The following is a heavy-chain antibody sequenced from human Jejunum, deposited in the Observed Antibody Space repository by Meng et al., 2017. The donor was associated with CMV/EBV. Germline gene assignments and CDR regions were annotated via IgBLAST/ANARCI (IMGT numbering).Heavy chain of an antibody. CDR3: ARGLDY. CDR2: INNDGSST. Sequence: LSCAVSGFPFRTYWMHWVRQAPGKGLVWVSRINNDGSSTNYAGSLKGRFTLSRDNAKNTLYLQMNSLRAEDTGVYYCARGLDYWGQGTLVTVSS. CDR1: GFPFRTYW. J-gene: IGHJ4*02. V-gene: IGHV3-74*01.